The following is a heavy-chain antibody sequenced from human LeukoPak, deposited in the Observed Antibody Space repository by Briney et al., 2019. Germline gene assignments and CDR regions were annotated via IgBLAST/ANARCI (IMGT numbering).Heavy chain of an antibody. CDR3: AKDRWGAVASFDY. J-gene: IGHJ4*02. V-gene: IGHV3-30*02. CDR2: IRYDGNNK. CDR1: GFTFSSYG. Sequence: RGSLRLSCAASGFTFSSYGMHWVRQAPGKVLEWVAVIRYDGNNKYYADSVKGRFTISRDNSKNMLYLQMNSLGTEDTAVYYCAKDRWGAVASFDYWGQGTLVTVSS. D-gene: IGHD6-19*01.